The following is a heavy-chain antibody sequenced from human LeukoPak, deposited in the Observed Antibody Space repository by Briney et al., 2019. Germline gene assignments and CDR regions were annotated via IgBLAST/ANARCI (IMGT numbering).Heavy chain of an antibody. CDR2: ILYDGSNK. J-gene: IGHJ2*01. V-gene: IGHV3-30*02. CDR1: GITFSNFG. Sequence: GGSLRLSCAASGITFSNFGMHWVRQAPGMGLEWVAYILYDGSNKYYADTVKGRFTISRDNSKNTLSLQMNSLTGEDTAVYYCARDLVSAGTRYYDLWGRGTVVTVSS. CDR3: ARDLVSAGTRYYDL. D-gene: IGHD1-1*01.